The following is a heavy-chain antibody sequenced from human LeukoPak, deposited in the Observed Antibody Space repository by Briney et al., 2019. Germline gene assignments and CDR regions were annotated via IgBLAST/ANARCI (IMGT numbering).Heavy chain of an antibody. CDR2: IYTSGST. CDR3: ARVMVRGVIIAFDY. J-gene: IGHJ4*02. CDR1: GGSFSGYY. Sequence: SETLSLTCAVYGGSFSGYYWSWIRQPPGKGLEWIGRIYTSGSTNYNPSLKSRVTMSVDTSKNQFSLKLSSVTAADTAVYYCARVMVRGVIIAFDYWGQGTLVTVSS. D-gene: IGHD3-10*01. V-gene: IGHV4-59*10.